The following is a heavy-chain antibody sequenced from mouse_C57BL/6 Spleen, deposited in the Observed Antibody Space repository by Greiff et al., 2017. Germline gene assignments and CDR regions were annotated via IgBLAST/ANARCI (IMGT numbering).Heavy chain of an antibody. D-gene: IGHD2-1*01. V-gene: IGHV1-52*01. J-gene: IGHJ4*01. Sequence: VQLQQPGAELVRPGSSVKLSCKASGYTFTSYWMHWVKQRPIQGLEWIGNIDPSDSETHYNQKFKDKATLTVDKSSSTAYMQLSSLTSEDSAVYDCARGNSYAMDYWGQGTSVTVSS. CDR1: GYTFTSYW. CDR3: ARGNSYAMDY. CDR2: IDPSDSET.